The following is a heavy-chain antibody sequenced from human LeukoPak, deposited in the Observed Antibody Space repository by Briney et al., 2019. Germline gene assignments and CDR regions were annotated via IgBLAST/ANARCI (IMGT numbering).Heavy chain of an antibody. CDR1: GGSLSGYY. J-gene: IGHJ4*02. CDR3: ARVGDEIDY. D-gene: IGHD2-21*02. CDR2: INHSGST. V-gene: IGHV4-34*01. Sequence: SETLSLTCAVYGGSLSGYYWSWIRQPPGKGLDWIGEINHSGSTNYNPSLKSRVTISVDTSKNQFSLKLSSVTAADTAVYYCARVGDEIDYWGRGTLVTVSS.